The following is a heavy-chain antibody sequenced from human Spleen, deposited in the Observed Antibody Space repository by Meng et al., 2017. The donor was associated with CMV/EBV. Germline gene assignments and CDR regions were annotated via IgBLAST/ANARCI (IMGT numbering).Heavy chain of an antibody. Sequence: GESLKISCAASGFTFSSYWMSWVRQAPGKGLEWVANIKEDGSKKYYVDSVKGRFTISRDNAKNSLYLQMNSLRAEDTAVYYCVRQTPVQLEFDYWGQGTLVTVSS. V-gene: IGHV3-7*01. CDR3: VRQTPVQLEFDY. CDR2: IKEDGSKK. D-gene: IGHD1-1*01. J-gene: IGHJ4*02. CDR1: GFTFSSYW.